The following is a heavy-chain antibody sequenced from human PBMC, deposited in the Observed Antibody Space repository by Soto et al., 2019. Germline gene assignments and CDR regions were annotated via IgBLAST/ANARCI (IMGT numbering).Heavy chain of an antibody. CDR3: ARDIGQLGFDY. Sequence: QVQLVQSGAEVKKPGASVKVSCKASGYTFTSYGISWVRQDPGQGLEWMGWISAYNGNTNYAQKLQGRVTMTTDTSTSTADMELRSLRADDTAVYYCARDIGQLGFDYWGQGTLVTVSS. D-gene: IGHD6-6*01. CDR2: ISAYNGNT. J-gene: IGHJ4*02. CDR1: GYTFTSYG. V-gene: IGHV1-18*01.